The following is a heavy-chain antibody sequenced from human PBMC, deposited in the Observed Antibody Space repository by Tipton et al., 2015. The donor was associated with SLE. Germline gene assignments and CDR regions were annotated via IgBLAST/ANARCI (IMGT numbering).Heavy chain of an antibody. CDR1: GGSFSGYY. D-gene: IGHD7-27*01. V-gene: IGHV4-34*01. Sequence: TLSLTCAVYGGSFSGYYWSWIRQPPGKGLEWIGEINHSGSTNYNPSLKSRVTISVDTSKNQFSLKLYSVTAADTAVYYCAREGLGKSVWYFELWGRGTLVSVSS. CDR2: INHSGST. CDR3: AREGLGKSVWYFEL. J-gene: IGHJ2*01.